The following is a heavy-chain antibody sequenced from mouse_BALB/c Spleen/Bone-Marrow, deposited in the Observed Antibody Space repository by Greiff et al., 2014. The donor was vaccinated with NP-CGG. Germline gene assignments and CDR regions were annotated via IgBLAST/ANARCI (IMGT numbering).Heavy chain of an antibody. CDR1: GDSITSGY. Sequence: EVKVEESGPSLVKPSQTLSLTCSVTGDSITSGYWNWIRKFPGNKLEYMGYISYSGSTYYNPSLKSRISITRDTSKNQYYPQLNSVTTEDTATYYCARILLRSYAMDYWGQGTSVTVSS. CDR3: ARILLRSYAMDY. CDR2: ISYSGST. V-gene: IGHV3-8*02. J-gene: IGHJ4*01. D-gene: IGHD1-1*01.